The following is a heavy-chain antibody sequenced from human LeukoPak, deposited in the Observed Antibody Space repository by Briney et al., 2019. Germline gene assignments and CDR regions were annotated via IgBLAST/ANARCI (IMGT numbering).Heavy chain of an antibody. CDR1: GGSISSSSYY. J-gene: IGHJ4*02. V-gene: IGHV4-39*01. D-gene: IGHD5-12*01. CDR3: ARKTGYSGYDIFDY. CDR2: ICYSGST. Sequence: SETLSLTCTVSGGSISSSSYYWGWIRQPPGKGLEWIGSICYSGSTYYNPSLKSRVTISVDTSKNQFSLKLSSVTAADTAVYYCARKTGYSGYDIFDYWGQGTLVTVSS.